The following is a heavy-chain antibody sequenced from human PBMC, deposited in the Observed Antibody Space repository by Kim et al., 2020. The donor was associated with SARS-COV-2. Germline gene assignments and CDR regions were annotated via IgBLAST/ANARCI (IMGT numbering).Heavy chain of an antibody. Sequence: SSTNYADSVNGRFTIHRDNAKKSMSLQMNRLTPEDTAVYYCVRAPASWGQGTLVTVSS. CDR3: VRAPAS. CDR2: SST. J-gene: IGHJ5*02. V-gene: IGHV3-11*05.